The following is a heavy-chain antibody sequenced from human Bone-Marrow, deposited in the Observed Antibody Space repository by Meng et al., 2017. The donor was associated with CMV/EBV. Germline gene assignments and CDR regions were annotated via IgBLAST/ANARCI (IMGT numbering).Heavy chain of an antibody. CDR2: ISPSDSDT. CDR3: ALRPRAPAARFDH. D-gene: IGHD2-2*01. V-gene: IGHV5-51*01. CDR1: GYNFADYW. J-gene: IGHJ4*02. Sequence: GGSLRLSCQGSGYNFADYWIVWVRQMPGKGLEWMAMISPSDSDTRYSPSFQGQVTISADRSISTAYLQWSGLKASDTATYYFALRPRAPAARFDHWGQGTLVTVSS.